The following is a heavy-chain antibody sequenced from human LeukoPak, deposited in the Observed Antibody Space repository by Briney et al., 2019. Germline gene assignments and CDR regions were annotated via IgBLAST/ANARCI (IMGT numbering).Heavy chain of an antibody. V-gene: IGHV3-33*01. CDR1: GFTYNSHA. CDR3: ARAGGSYYPYFYYGMDV. D-gene: IGHD1-26*01. CDR2: IWYDGSNK. Sequence: PGGSLRLSCAASGFTYNSHAMHWVRQAPGKGLGGVAVIWYDGSNKYYADPVKGRFTISRDNSKNTLHLEMNSLRAEDTAVYYCARAGGSYYPYFYYGMDVWGQGTAVTVSS. J-gene: IGHJ6*02.